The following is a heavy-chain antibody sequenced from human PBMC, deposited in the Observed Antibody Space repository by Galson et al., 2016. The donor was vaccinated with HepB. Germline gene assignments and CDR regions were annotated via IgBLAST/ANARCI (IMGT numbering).Heavy chain of an antibody. CDR3: ARDPVTTVTKWYFDL. J-gene: IGHJ2*01. CDR1: GFTFSSHS. CDR2: ISYDGNNK. D-gene: IGHD4-17*01. V-gene: IGHV3-30*03. Sequence: SLRLSCAASGFTFSSHSMHWVRQAPGKGLEWVAVISYDGNNKYYADSVKGRFTISRDNSKNTLYLQMNSLRAEETAVFYCARDPVTTVTKWYFDLWGRGTLVTVSS.